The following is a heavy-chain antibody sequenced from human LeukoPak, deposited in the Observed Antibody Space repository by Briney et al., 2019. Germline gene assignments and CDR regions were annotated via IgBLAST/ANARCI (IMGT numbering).Heavy chain of an antibody. J-gene: IGHJ4*02. D-gene: IGHD3-22*01. CDR2: INSDGSST. V-gene: IGHV3-74*01. CDR1: GFTFSSYW. CDR3: ARGDDSGYYDYFDY. Sequence: GGSLRLSCAASGFTFSSYWMHWVRQAPGKGLVWVSRINSDGSSTSYADSVKGRFTISRDNAKNTLYLQMNSLRAEDTAMYYCARGDDSGYYDYFDYWGQGALVTVSS.